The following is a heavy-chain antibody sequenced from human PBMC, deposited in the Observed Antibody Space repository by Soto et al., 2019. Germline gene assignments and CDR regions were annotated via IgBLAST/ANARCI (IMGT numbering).Heavy chain of an antibody. V-gene: IGHV3-33*01. CDR2: IWYDGRKK. D-gene: IGHD1-26*01. J-gene: IGHJ4*02. CDR1: GFTFSNHG. Sequence: PGGSLRLSCAASGFTFSNHGMHWVRQAPGKGLEWVAAIWYDGRKKHYADSVEGRFTISRDDSKSTLYLQMNSLRVGDTALYYCARDLSYYSDDCWGQGTLVTVSS. CDR3: ARDLSYYSDDC.